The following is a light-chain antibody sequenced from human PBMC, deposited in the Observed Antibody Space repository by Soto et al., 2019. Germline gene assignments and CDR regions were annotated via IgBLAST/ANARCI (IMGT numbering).Light chain of an antibody. CDR1: QSVSSS. CDR3: QQYNNWPPLT. V-gene: IGKV3-15*01. J-gene: IGKJ4*01. CDR2: DAS. Sequence: EIVMTQSPATLSVSPGDRATLSCRASQSVSSSLAWYQQIPGQAPRLLIYDASTRATGSPARFGGSGSGTEFTLTISSLQSEDFAVSYCQQYNNWPPLTFGGGTKVELK.